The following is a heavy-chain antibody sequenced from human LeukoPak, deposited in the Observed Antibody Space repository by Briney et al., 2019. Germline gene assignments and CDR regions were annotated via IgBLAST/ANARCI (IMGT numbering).Heavy chain of an antibody. J-gene: IGHJ4*02. CDR3: AREGYCSGGSCYSFDY. CDR2: ISSGSSTI. V-gene: IGHV3-48*01. D-gene: IGHD2-15*01. Sequence: GGSLRLSCAASRLTFSSYSMNWVRQAPGKGLEWISYISSGSSTIYYADSVKGRFTISRDNAKNSLYLHLSSLRAEDTAVYYCAREGYCSGGSCYSFDYWGQGTLVTVSS. CDR1: RLTFSSYS.